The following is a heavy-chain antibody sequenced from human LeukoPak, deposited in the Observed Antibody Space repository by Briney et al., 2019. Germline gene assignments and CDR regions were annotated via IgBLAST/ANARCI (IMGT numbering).Heavy chain of an antibody. CDR2: ISAYNGNT. CDR3: ARDGDYDILTGRASNYYMDV. V-gene: IGHV1-18*01. Sequence: GASVKVSCKASGYTFTSYGISWVRQAPGQGLEWMGWISAYNGNTNYAQKLQGRVTMTTDTSTSTAYIELRSLRSDDTAVYYCARDGDYDILTGRASNYYMDVWGKGTTVTVSS. D-gene: IGHD3-9*01. J-gene: IGHJ6*03. CDR1: GYTFTSYG.